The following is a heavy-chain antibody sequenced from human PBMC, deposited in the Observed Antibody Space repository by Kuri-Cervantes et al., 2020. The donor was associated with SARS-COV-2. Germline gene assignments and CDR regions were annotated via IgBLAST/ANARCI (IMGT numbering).Heavy chain of an antibody. J-gene: IGHJ4*02. V-gene: IGHV1-2*02. CDR3: ARAPSLWSLLDY. CDR2: INPNSGGT. CDR1: GYTFTGYY. Sequence: ASVKVSCKASGYTFTGYYMHWVRQAPGQGLEWMGWINPNSGGTNYAQKFQGRVTMTRDTSISTAYMELSRLRSDDTVVYYCARAPSLWSLLDYWGQGTLVTVSS. D-gene: IGHD3-16*01.